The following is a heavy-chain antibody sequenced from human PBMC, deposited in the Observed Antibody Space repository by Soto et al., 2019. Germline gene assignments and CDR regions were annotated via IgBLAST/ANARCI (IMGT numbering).Heavy chain of an antibody. CDR1: GFTFSSYG. CDR3: AKDLENYSNFYYYYGMDV. V-gene: IGHV3-30*18. D-gene: IGHD4-4*01. Sequence: GGSLRLSCAASGFTFSSYGMHWVRQAPDKGLEWVAVISYDGSNKYYADSVKGRFTISRDNSKNTLYLQMNSLRAEDTAVYYCAKDLENYSNFYYYYGMDVWGQGTTVTVSS. J-gene: IGHJ6*02. CDR2: ISYDGSNK.